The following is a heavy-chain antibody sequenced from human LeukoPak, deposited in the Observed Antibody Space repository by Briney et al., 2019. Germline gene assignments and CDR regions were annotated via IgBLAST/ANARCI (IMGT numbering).Heavy chain of an antibody. J-gene: IGHJ4*02. Sequence: GGSLRLSCAASGFTFSSYSMNWVRQAPGKGLEWVSSISSSSSYIYYADSVKGRFTISRDNAKNSLYLQMNSLRAEDTAVYYCARDSQYYYDSSGYYRIPYYFDYWGQGTLVTVSS. D-gene: IGHD3-22*01. CDR2: ISSSSSYI. CDR1: GFTFSSYS. CDR3: ARDSQYYYDSSGYYRIPYYFDY. V-gene: IGHV3-21*01.